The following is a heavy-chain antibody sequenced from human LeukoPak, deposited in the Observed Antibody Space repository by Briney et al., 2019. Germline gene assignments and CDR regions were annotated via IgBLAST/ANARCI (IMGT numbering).Heavy chain of an antibody. V-gene: IGHV4-59*08. D-gene: IGHD6-25*01. CDR3: ARSRGLAGAATVIDY. CDR2: VYNSGIT. Sequence: SETLSLTCTVSGVPISNYYWTWIRRSPGQGLEWIGYVYNSGITDYNPSLKSRLTISLDTSKNQFSLRLSSMTAADTAVYYCARSRGLAGAATVIDYWGQGTRVIVSS. J-gene: IGHJ4*02. CDR1: GVPISNYY.